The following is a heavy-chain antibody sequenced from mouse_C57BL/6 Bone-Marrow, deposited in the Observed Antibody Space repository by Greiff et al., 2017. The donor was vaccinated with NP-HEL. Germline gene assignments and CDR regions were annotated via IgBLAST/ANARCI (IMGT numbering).Heavy chain of an antibody. CDR3: ARDGSCYSWYIDV. V-gene: IGHV1-7*01. J-gene: IGHJ1*03. CDR1: GYTFTSYW. CDR2: INPSSGYT. D-gene: IGHD1-1*01. Sequence: QVQLQQSGAELVKPGASVKLSCKASGYTFTSYWMHWVKQRPGQGLEWIGYINPSSGYTKYNQKFKDKATLTADKSSSTAYMQLSSLTYEDSAVYYCARDGSCYSWYIDVWGTGTTVTVSS.